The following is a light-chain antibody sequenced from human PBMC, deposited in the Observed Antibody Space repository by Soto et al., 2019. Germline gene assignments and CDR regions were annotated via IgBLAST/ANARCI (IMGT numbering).Light chain of an antibody. CDR3: SSYTSSSSYNYV. CDR1: SSDVGGYNY. V-gene: IGLV2-14*01. J-gene: IGLJ1*01. Sequence: QSVLTQPASVSGSPVQSITISCTGTSSDVGGYNYVSWYQQHPGKAPKLMIYDVSNRPSGVSNRFSGSKSGNTASLTISGLQAEDEADYYCSSYTSSSSYNYVFGTGTKVTVL. CDR2: DVS.